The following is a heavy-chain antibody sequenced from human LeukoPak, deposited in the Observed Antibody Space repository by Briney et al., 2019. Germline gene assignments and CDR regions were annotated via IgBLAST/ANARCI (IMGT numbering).Heavy chain of an antibody. CDR1: GGPITTYY. V-gene: IGHV4-59*01. D-gene: IGHD3-10*01. CDR3: AADRQEGGSGSYWFDP. J-gene: IGHJ5*02. Sequence: SETLSLTCTISGGPITTYYWSWIRQPAGKGLEWIGNVYYSGSTTYNPSLKTRVTISVDTSKNQFSLRLTSVTAADTAVYYCAADRQEGGSGSYWFDPWGQGTLVTVSS. CDR2: VYYSGST.